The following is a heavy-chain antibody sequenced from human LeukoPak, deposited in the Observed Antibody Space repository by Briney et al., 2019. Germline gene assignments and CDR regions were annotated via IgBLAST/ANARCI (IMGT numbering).Heavy chain of an antibody. CDR1: GGSISSSSYY. D-gene: IGHD6-13*01. Sequence: SETLSLTCTVSGGSISSSSYYWGWVRQPPGKGLEWIGSIYYSGSTYYNPSLKSRVTISVDTSKNQFSLKLSSVTAAETAVYYCAREGYRSTSSMDYWGQGTLVTVSS. V-gene: IGHV4-39*07. J-gene: IGHJ4*02. CDR2: IYYSGST. CDR3: AREGYRSTSSMDY.